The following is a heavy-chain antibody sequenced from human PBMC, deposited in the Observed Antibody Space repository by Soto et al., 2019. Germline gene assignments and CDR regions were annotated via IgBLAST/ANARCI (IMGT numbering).Heavy chain of an antibody. CDR2: IYPGDSDT. V-gene: IGHV5-51*01. CDR1: GYSFTSYW. CDR3: ARVSPGIAAAQTPFAFDI. D-gene: IGHD6-13*01. J-gene: IGHJ3*02. Sequence: PGESLKISCQGSGYSFTSYWIGWVRQMLGKGLEWMGIIYPGDSDTRYSPSFQGQVTISADKSISTAYLQWSSLKASDTAMYYCARVSPGIAAAQTPFAFDIWGQGTMVTVSS.